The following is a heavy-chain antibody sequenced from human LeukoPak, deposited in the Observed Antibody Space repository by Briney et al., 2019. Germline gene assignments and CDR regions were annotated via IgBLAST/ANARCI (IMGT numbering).Heavy chain of an antibody. CDR2: ISYDGSNK. CDR1: GFTFSSYG. Sequence: GGSLRLSCAASGFTFSSYGMHWVRQAPGKGLEWVAVISYDGSNKYYADSVKGRFTISRDNSKNTLYLQMNSLRAEDTAVYYCAKERFDYWGQGTLVTVSS. J-gene: IGHJ4*02. CDR3: AKERFDY. V-gene: IGHV3-30*18.